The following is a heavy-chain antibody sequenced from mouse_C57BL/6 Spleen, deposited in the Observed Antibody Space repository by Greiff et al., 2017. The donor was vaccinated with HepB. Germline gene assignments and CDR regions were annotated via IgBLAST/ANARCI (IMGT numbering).Heavy chain of an antibody. CDR2: ISYDGSN. V-gene: IGHV3-6*01. Sequence: DVKLQESGPGLVKPSQSLSLTCSVTGYSITSGYYWNWIRQFPGNKLEWMGYISYDGSNNYNPSLKNRISITRDTSKNQFFLKLNSVTTEDTATYYCASYYDYDVAWFAYWGQGTLVTVSA. CDR3: ASYYDYDVAWFAY. D-gene: IGHD2-4*01. J-gene: IGHJ3*01. CDR1: GYSITSGYY.